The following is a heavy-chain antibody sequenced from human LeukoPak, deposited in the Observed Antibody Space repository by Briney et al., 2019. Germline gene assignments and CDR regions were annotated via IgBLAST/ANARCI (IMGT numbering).Heavy chain of an antibody. CDR1: GYTFTSYY. Sequence: GASVKVSCKASGYTFTSYYMHWVRQAPGQGLEWMGIINPSGGSTSYAQKFQGRVTMTRDTSTSTVYMELSSLRSEDTAVYYCASGPLVSGFLEWLSRHSTLYGMDVWGQGTTVTVSS. D-gene: IGHD3-3*01. CDR3: ASGPLVSGFLEWLSRHSTLYGMDV. V-gene: IGHV1-46*01. J-gene: IGHJ6*02. CDR2: INPSGGST.